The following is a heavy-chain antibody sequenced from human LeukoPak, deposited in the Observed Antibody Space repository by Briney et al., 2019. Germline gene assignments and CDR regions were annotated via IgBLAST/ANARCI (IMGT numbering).Heavy chain of an antibody. J-gene: IGHJ1*01. CDR3: AGEYSSAAGF. V-gene: IGHV4-39*02. CDR1: SGSIRSNSYH. Sequence: PSETLSLTCTVSSGSIRSNSYHWGWIRQPPGKGLEWIGSIFYSGTTYCNPSLKSRVTISIDTSKNQFSLKLSSVTAADTAVYYCAGEYSSAAGFWGQGTLVTVSS. CDR2: IFYSGTT. D-gene: IGHD6-19*01.